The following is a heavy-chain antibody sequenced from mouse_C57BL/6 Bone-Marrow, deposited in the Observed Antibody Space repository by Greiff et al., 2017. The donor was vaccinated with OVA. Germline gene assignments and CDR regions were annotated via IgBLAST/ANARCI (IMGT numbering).Heavy chain of an antibody. Sequence: QVQLQQSGPGLVAPSQSLSITCTVSGFSLTSSAISWVRQPPGKGLEWLGVICTGGGATYNSALKSRLSISKDNSKSQLLLKMNSLQSDDTARDCGARNYYGSSLLDYWGQGTTLTVSS. CDR3: ARNYYGSSLLDY. J-gene: IGHJ2*01. V-gene: IGHV2-9-1*01. D-gene: IGHD1-1*01. CDR2: ICTGGGA. CDR1: GFSLTSSA.